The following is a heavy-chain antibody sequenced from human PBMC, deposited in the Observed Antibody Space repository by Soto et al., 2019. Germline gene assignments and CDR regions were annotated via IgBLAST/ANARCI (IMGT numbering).Heavy chain of an antibody. CDR1: GGTFSRYS. Sequence: QVQLVQSGAEVKKPGSSVKVSCKASGGTFSRYSISWVRQAPGQGLEWMGGIIPIFGTANYAQKFQGRVTVNANASTSTAYMYLSSLRYEDTAVYYCARSQNYDILTGYFTRGGNFDYWGQGTLVTVSS. D-gene: IGHD3-9*01. V-gene: IGHV1-69*01. CDR2: IIPIFGTA. J-gene: IGHJ4*02. CDR3: ARSQNYDILTGYFTRGGNFDY.